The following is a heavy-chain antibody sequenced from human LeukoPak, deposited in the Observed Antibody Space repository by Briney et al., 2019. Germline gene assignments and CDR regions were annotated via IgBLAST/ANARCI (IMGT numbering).Heavy chain of an antibody. J-gene: IGHJ4*02. CDR3: ARGIVATYYDY. CDR2: IYYSGST. Sequence: SETLSLTCTVSGGSISSYYWSWIRQPPGKGLEWIGYIYYSGSTNYNPSLKSRVTISVDTSKNQFSLKLSSVTAADTAVYYCARGIVATYYDYWGQGTLVTVSS. V-gene: IGHV4-59*01. D-gene: IGHD5-12*01. CDR1: GGSISSYY.